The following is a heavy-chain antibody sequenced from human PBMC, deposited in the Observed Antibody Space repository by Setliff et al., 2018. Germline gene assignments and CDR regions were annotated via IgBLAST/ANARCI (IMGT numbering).Heavy chain of an antibody. J-gene: IGHJ5*02. D-gene: IGHD3-3*01. CDR1: GGSFSGYY. CDR2: INHSGST. CDR3: ARAGPTVTFFRVLVISWWDP. V-gene: IGHV4-34*01. Sequence: SETLSLTCAVYGGSFSGYYWSWIRQPPGKGLEWIGEINHSGSTNYNRSLRSRVSILVDTSKNQFSLKLSSVTAADTATYYCARAGPTVTFFRVLVISWWDPWGQGSLVTVSS.